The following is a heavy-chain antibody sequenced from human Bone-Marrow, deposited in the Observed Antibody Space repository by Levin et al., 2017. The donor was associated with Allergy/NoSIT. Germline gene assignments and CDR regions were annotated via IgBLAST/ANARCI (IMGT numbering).Heavy chain of an antibody. CDR2: IRSGGTT. V-gene: IGHV3-15*01. Sequence: LSLTCAVSGFTFVNAWMTWVRQAPGKGLEWVARIRSGGTTEYAAPVKGRFTISRDDAKSTLHLQMDSLKTEDTAVYYCTADVPQFDPQVDYWGQGALVTVSS. CDR3: TADVPQFDPQVDY. CDR1: GFTFVNAW. J-gene: IGHJ4*02. D-gene: IGHD3-9*01.